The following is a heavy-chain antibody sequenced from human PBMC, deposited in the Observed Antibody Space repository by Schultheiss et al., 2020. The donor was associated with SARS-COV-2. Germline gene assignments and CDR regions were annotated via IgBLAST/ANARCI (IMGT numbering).Heavy chain of an antibody. CDR2: ISGAGDST. V-gene: IGHV3-23*01. J-gene: IGHJ4*02. Sequence: ESLKISCAASGFTFSSYWMHWVRQAPGKGLEWVSSISGAGDSTYYADSVKGRFTISRDNSKNTLYLQMNSLRAEDTAVYYCARDDRITMVQGVIPFDYWGQGTLVTVSS. CDR3: ARDDRITMVQGVIPFDY. CDR1: GFTFSSYW. D-gene: IGHD3-10*01.